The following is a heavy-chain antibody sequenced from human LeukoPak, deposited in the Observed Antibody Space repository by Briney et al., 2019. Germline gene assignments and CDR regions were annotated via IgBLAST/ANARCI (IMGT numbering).Heavy chain of an antibody. J-gene: IGHJ4*02. D-gene: IGHD6-19*01. CDR3: AKDLGMGVVAGPFDY. Sequence: PGRSLRLSCAASGFTFDDYAMHWVRQAPGKGLEWVSGISWNSGSIGYADSVKGRFTISRDNAKNSLYLQMNSLRAEDMALYYCAKDLGMGVVAGPFDYWGQGTLVTVSS. V-gene: IGHV3-9*03. CDR2: ISWNSGSI. CDR1: GFTFDDYA.